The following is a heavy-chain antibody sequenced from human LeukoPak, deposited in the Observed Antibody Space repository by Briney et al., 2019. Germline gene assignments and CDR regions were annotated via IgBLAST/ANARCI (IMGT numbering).Heavy chain of an antibody. V-gene: IGHV3-11*01. CDR1: GFTFSDYN. Sequence: GGSLRLSCSASGFTFSDYNMRGIRQAPGKGLEGVSSISRRGSTKYYADSVKGRFTISRDNAKNSLFLQLNSLRAEDTAVYYCARVLRYCSGGNCYSGGLGYMDVWGKGTTVTISS. J-gene: IGHJ6*03. CDR3: ARVLRYCSGGNCYSGGLGYMDV. D-gene: IGHD2-15*01. CDR2: ISRRGSTK.